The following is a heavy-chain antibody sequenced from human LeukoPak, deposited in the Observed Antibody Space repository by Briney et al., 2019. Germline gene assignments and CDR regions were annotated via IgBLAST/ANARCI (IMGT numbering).Heavy chain of an antibody. Sequence: GGSLRLSCVASGFSFGKYWMSWVRQAPGKGLEWVANIKLDGSEKNYVDSVKGRFTISRDNTKNSLYLQMNSLRAEDTAVFYCARDEATFGAGYYYGMDVWGQGTTVTVSS. V-gene: IGHV3-7*03. D-gene: IGHD3-3*01. CDR2: IKLDGSEK. CDR1: GFSFGKYW. CDR3: ARDEATFGAGYYYGMDV. J-gene: IGHJ6*02.